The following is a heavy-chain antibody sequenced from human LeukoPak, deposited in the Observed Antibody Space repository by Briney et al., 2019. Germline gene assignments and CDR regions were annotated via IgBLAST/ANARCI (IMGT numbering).Heavy chain of an antibody. Sequence: GGSLRLSCAASGFTFSSYAMQWVRQAPGKGLEWVAVISYDGSDKNYADSVKGRFTISRDNSKNTLYLKMNSLRADDTAVYYCARAVYRSGGYYFDYWGQGTLVIVSS. J-gene: IGHJ4*02. CDR2: ISYDGSDK. V-gene: IGHV3-30*04. CDR1: GFTFSSYA. D-gene: IGHD6-19*01. CDR3: ARAVYRSGGYYFDY.